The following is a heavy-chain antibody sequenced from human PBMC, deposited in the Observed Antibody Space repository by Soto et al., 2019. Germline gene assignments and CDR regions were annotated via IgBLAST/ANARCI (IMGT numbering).Heavy chain of an antibody. Sequence: ASVKVSCKASGYSFITSYYMHWVRQAPGQGLEWMGIINPTGSMTKYSQRFQGRLTMTRDTSTSTDYMELTILTSEDTAVYFCARDTGYDHDAFDIWGQGTMVTVSS. D-gene: IGHD5-12*01. CDR3: ARDTGYDHDAFDI. V-gene: IGHV1-46*01. J-gene: IGHJ3*02. CDR2: INPTGSMT. CDR1: GYSFITSYY.